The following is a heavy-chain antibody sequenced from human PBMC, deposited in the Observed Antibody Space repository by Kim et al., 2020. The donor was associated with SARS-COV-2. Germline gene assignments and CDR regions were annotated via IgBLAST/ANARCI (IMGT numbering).Heavy chain of an antibody. Sequence: SETLSLTCTVSGGSISSYYLSWIRQPPGNGLDCFGFIYDSGSTNYNPSLKSRVTISVDTSKNQFSLKLSSVTAADTAVYYCARYQVANLWYFDLWGRGTLVTVSS. V-gene: IGHV4-59*13. D-gene: IGHD2-15*01. CDR2: IYDSGST. CDR3: ARYQVANLWYFDL. J-gene: IGHJ2*01. CDR1: GGSISSYY.